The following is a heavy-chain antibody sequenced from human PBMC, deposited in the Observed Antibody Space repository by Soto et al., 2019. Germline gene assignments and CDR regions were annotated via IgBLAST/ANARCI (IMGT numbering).Heavy chain of an antibody. CDR3: AREENCRGGTCYSEYFHH. D-gene: IGHD2-15*01. CDR1: GYIFTAHS. CDR2: VNPSGGSA. Sequence: APVKVSCKTSGYIFTAHSMPWGRKAPGQGLEWVGVVNPSGGSAHYAQSFEGRVTLTRDTSTSTFYMELSSLRSEDTAVYYCAREENCRGGTCYSEYFHHWGQGTLVTVSS. V-gene: IGHV1-46*01. J-gene: IGHJ1*01.